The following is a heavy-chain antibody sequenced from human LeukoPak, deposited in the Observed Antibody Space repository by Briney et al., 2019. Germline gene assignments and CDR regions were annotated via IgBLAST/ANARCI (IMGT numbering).Heavy chain of an antibody. J-gene: IGHJ4*02. CDR3: ARGEDYYDSSGYYYAARDRYFDY. D-gene: IGHD3-22*01. CDR1: GFTVSSNY. V-gene: IGHV3-66*01. CDR2: IYSGGST. Sequence: GGSLRLSCAASGFTVSSNYMSWVRQAPGKGLEWGSVIYSGGSTYYADSVKGRFTISRDNSKNTLYLQMNSLRAEDTAVYYCARGEDYYDSSGYYYAARDRYFDYWGQGTLVTVSS.